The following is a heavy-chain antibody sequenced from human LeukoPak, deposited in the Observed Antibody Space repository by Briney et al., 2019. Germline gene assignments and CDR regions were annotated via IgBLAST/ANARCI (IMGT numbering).Heavy chain of an antibody. CDR2: IYYSGST. CDR1: GGSISSSSYY. J-gene: IGHJ5*02. Sequence: SETLSLTCTVSGGSISSSSYYWGWIRQPPGKGLEWIGSIYYSGSTYYNPSLKSRVTISVDTSKNQFSLKLSSVTPEDTAVYYCARADGDCSSTSCYTGWFDPWGQGTLVTVSS. D-gene: IGHD2-2*02. CDR3: ARADGDCSSTSCYTGWFDP. V-gene: IGHV4-39*01.